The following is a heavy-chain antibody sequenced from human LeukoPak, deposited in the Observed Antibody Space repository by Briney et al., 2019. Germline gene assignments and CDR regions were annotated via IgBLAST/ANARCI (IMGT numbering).Heavy chain of an antibody. Sequence: TGGSTYYADSVKGRFTISRDNSKNTLYLQMNSLRAEDTAVYYCARVGYTSGRFRNWGQGTLLAVSS. D-gene: IGHD6-19*01. CDR3: ARVGYTSGRFRN. V-gene: IGHV3-66*01. J-gene: IGHJ4*02. CDR2: TGGST.